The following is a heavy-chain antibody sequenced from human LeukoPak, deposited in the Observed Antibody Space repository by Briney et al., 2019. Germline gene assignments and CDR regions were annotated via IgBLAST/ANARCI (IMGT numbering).Heavy chain of an antibody. Sequence: GASVKVSCKASGYTFTSYAMHWVRQAPGQRLEWMGWINAGNGNTKYSQKFQGRVTITRDTSASTAYMELSSLRSEDTAVYYCARAFNYYDSSGFRPYYYYGMDVWGQGTRSPSP. V-gene: IGHV1-3*01. J-gene: IGHJ6*02. CDR1: GYTFTSYA. CDR2: INAGNGNT. D-gene: IGHD3-22*01. CDR3: ARAFNYYDSSGFRPYYYYGMDV.